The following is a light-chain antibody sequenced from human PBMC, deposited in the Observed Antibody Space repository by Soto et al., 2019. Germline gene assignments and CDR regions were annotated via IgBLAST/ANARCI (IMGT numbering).Light chain of an antibody. Sequence: EIVMTQSPATLSVSPGERATLSCRASQSVSSNLAWYQQKPRQAPRLLIYGASTRATGIPARFSGSRSGTEFALTISSLQSEDFAVYYCKKYNNWPRENTFGQVTKLEIK. J-gene: IGKJ2*01. V-gene: IGKV3-15*01. CDR3: KKYNNWPRENT. CDR2: GAS. CDR1: QSVSSN.